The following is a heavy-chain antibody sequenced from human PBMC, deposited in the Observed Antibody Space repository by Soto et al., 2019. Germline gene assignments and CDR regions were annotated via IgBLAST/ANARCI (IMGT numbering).Heavy chain of an antibody. CDR2: INHSGST. D-gene: IGHD6-6*01. CDR3: ARGRVAARAYYYYYGMDV. V-gene: IGHV4-34*01. Sequence: SETLSLTCAVYGGSFSGYYWSWIRQPPGKGLEWIGEINHSGSTNYNPSLKSRVTIPVDTSKNQFSLKLSSVTAADTAVYYCARGRVAARAYYYYYGMDVWGQGTTVTVSS. J-gene: IGHJ6*02. CDR1: GGSFSGYY.